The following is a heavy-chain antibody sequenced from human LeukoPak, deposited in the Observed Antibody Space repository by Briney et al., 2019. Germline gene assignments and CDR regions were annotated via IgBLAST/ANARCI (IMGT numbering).Heavy chain of an antibody. D-gene: IGHD5-12*01. CDR1: GYTFTSYG. CDR3: AGGVDIVATTFRDYYGMDV. Sequence: ASVKVSCKASGYTFTSYGISWVRQAPGQGLEWMGWISAYNGNTNYAQKLQGRVTMTTDTSTSTAYMELRSLRSDDTAVYYCAGGVDIVATTFRDYYGMDVWGQGTTVTVSS. J-gene: IGHJ6*02. V-gene: IGHV1-18*01. CDR2: ISAYNGNT.